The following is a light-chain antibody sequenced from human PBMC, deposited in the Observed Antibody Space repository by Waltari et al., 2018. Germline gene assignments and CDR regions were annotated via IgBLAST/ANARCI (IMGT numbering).Light chain of an antibody. V-gene: IGLV2-14*01. CDR1: SSDVGGYNY. CDR2: DVS. CDR3: SSYTSSSILVV. J-gene: IGLJ2*01. Sequence: QSALTQPASVSGSPGQSITISCTGTSSDVGGYNYVSWYQQHPGKAPKPMIYDVSNRPSGVSNRFSGSKSGNTASLTISGLQAEDEADYYCSSYTSSSILVVFGGGTKLTVL.